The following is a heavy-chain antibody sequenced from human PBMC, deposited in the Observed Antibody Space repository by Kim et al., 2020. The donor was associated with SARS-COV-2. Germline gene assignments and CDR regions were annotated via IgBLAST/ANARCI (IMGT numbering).Heavy chain of an antibody. V-gene: IGHV4-31*03. CDR2: IYYSGST. CDR3: ARFRGYSNYLDY. Sequence: SETLSLTCTVSGGSISSGGYYWSWIRQHPGKGLEWIGYIYYSGSTYYNPSLKSRVTISVDTSKNQFSLKLSSVTAADTAVYYCARFRGYSNYLDYWGQGTLVTVSS. CDR1: GGSISSGGYY. J-gene: IGHJ4*02. D-gene: IGHD4-4*01.